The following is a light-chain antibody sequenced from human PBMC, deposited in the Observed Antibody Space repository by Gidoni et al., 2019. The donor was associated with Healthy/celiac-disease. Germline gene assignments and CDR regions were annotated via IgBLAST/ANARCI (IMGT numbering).Light chain of an antibody. J-gene: IGKJ4*01. CDR1: QSVLYSSNNKNY. Sequence: DIVMTQSPDSLAVSLGERATINCKSSQSVLYSSNNKNYLAWYQQKPGQPPKLLIYWASTREAGVPDRISGSGSGTDFTLTISSLQAEDVAVYYCQQYYSTLLTFGGXTKVEIK. V-gene: IGKV4-1*01. CDR2: WAS. CDR3: QQYYSTLLT.